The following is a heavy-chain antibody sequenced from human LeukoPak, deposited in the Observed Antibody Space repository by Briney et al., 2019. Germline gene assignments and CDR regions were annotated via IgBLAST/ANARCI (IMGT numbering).Heavy chain of an antibody. D-gene: IGHD6-19*01. J-gene: IGHJ4*02. CDR2: INPNSGGT. Sequence: ASVKVSCKASGYTFTGYYIHWVRQAPGQGLEWMGWINPNSGGTNYAQKFQGRVTMTRDTSISTAYMELSRLRSDDTAVYYCARVYQLKWLVPTLGYWGQGTLVTVSS. CDR3: ARVYQLKWLVPTLGY. V-gene: IGHV1-2*02. CDR1: GYTFTGYY.